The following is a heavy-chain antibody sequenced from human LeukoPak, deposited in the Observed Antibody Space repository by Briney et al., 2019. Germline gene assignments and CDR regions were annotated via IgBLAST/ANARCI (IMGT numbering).Heavy chain of an antibody. J-gene: IGHJ4*02. CDR3: ATDWVPGGDVEY. CDR1: GLTFSSYT. V-gene: IGHV3-21*01. CDR2: ISSSNNYI. D-gene: IGHD3-10*01. Sequence: PGGSLRLSCAASGLTFSSYTMNWVRQAPGKGLEWVSSISSSNNYIYYADSVKGRFTISRDNAKNLLYLQMNSLRGEDTAVYYCATDWVPGGDVEYWGQGTLVTVSS.